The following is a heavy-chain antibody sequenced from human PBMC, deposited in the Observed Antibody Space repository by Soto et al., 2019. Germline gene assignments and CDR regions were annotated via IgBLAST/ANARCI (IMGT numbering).Heavy chain of an antibody. D-gene: IGHD3-16*02. CDR3: ARDYREDDYYYGMDV. CDR1: GFTFSSYD. V-gene: IGHV3-13*01. Sequence: GGSLRLSCAASGFTFSSYDMHWVRQATGKGLEWVSAIGTAGDTYYPGSVKGRFTISRENAKNSLYLQMNSLRAEDTAVYYCARDYREDDYYYGMDVWGQGTTVTVLL. CDR2: IGTAGDT. J-gene: IGHJ6*02.